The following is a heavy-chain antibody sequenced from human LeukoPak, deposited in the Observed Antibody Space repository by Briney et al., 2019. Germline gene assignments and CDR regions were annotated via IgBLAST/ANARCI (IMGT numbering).Heavy chain of an antibody. J-gene: IGHJ4*02. CDR2: INPNSGGT. CDR3: AKLWFGGRAGQGVLWSRYYFDY. Sequence: EASVKVSCKASGYTFTGYYMHWVRQDPGQGLEWMGWINPNSGGTNYAQKFQGRVTMTRDTSISTAYMELSRLRSDDTAVYYCAKLWFGGRAGQGVLWSRYYFDYWGQGTLVTVSS. V-gene: IGHV1-2*02. CDR1: GYTFTGYY. D-gene: IGHD3-10*01.